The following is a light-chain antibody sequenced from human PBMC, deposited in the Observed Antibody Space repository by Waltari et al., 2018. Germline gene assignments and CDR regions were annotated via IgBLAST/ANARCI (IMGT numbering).Light chain of an antibody. V-gene: IGKV3-15*01. CDR2: DAS. Sequence: EIVVTQSPATLSVSPGEGATLSCRASETIKTNLAWYQQKTGQAPGLLICDASTRATGIPARFSGSGSGTEFTLTISSLQSEDFAIYFCQQYNEWPPISTFGQGTNLEIK. CDR3: QQYNEWPPIST. CDR1: ETIKTN. J-gene: IGKJ2*01.